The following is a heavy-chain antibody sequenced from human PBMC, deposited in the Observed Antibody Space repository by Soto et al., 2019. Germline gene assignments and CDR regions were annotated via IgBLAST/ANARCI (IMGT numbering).Heavy chain of an antibody. CDR1: GGTFSSYA. CDR2: IIPIFGTA. J-gene: IGHJ6*02. CDR3: ARRSRASDYYYYGMDV. V-gene: IGHV1-69*13. Sequence: SVKVSCKASGGTFSSYAISWVRQAPGQGLEWMGGIIPIFGTANYAQKFQGRVTITADESTSTAYMELSSLRSEDTAVYYRARRSRASDYYYYGMDVWGQGTTVTVSS.